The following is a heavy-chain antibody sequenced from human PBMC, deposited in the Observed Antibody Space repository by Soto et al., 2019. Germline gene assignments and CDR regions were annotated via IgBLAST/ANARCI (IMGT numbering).Heavy chain of an antibody. CDR3: ARSFYGDYSVFDY. D-gene: IGHD4-17*01. Sequence: QVQLQESGPGLVKPSETLSLTCTVSGGSISSYYWSCIRQPPGKGLEWIGYIYYSGSTNYNPSLKSRVTISVDTSKNQFSLKLSSVTAADTAVYYCARSFYGDYSVFDYWGQGTLVTVSS. J-gene: IGHJ4*02. CDR1: GGSISSYY. V-gene: IGHV4-59*01. CDR2: IYYSGST.